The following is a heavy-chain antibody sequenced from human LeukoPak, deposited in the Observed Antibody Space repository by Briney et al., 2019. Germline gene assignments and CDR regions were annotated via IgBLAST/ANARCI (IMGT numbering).Heavy chain of an antibody. CDR3: ARAEGFSLNYFDY. CDR1: GGSISSGDYY. D-gene: IGHD1-14*01. V-gene: IGHV4-30-4*08. J-gene: IGHJ4*02. CDR2: IYYSGST. Sequence: SQTLSLTCTVSGGSISSGDYYWSWIRQPPGRGLEWIGYIYYSGSTYYNPSLKSRVTISVDTSKNQFSLKLSSVTAADTAVYYCARAEGFSLNYFDYWGQGALVTVSS.